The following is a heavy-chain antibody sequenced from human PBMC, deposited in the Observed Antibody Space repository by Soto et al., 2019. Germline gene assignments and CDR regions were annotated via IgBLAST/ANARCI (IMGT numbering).Heavy chain of an antibody. D-gene: IGHD6-19*01. CDR3: ARASTSGSSGFGNWFDP. CDR2: INPSGGST. Sequence: ASVKVSCKASGYTFTSYYMHWVRQAPGQGLEWMGIINPSGGSTSYAQKFQGRVTMTRDTSTSTVYMELSSLRSEDTAVYYCARASTSGSSGFGNWFDPWGQGTLVT. CDR1: GYTFTSYY. V-gene: IGHV1-46*01. J-gene: IGHJ5*02.